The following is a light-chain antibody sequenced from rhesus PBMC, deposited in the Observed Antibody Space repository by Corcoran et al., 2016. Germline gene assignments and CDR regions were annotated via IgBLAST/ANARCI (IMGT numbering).Light chain of an antibody. CDR1: ENVNNY. V-gene: IGKV1-74*01. CDR2: KAS. J-gene: IGKJ3*01. Sequence: DIQMTQSPSSLSASVGDTVPITCRASENVNNYLHWYQQKPGKAPKLLSFKASNLQSGVPSRFSGSGYGTDFTLTISSLQPEDFTTYYCQHSYGTPFTFGPGTKLDIK. CDR3: QHSYGTPFT.